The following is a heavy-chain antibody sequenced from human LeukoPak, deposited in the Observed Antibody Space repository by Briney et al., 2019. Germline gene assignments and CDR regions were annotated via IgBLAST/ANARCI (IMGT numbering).Heavy chain of an antibody. CDR3: TSFFETN. Sequence: GGFLRLSCAVSGFTVSSNYMSWVRQAPGKGLVWVSHVNNDGSATSYADSVKGRFTISRDSAKNTVYLHMNSLRVEDTAVYYCTSFFETNWGQGTLVTVSS. CDR2: VNNDGSAT. V-gene: IGHV3-74*01. D-gene: IGHD2/OR15-2a*01. J-gene: IGHJ4*02. CDR1: GFTVSSNY.